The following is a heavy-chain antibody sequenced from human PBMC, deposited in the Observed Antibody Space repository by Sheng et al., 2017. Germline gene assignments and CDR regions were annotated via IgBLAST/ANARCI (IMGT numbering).Heavy chain of an antibody. CDR3: ARGDYYYYYMDV. Sequence: QLQLQESGPGLVKPSETLSLTCTVSGGSISSSSYYWGWIRQPPGKGLEWIGSIYYSGSTYYNPSLKSRVTISVDTSKNQFSLKLSSVTAADTAVYYCARGDYYYYYMDVWGRRDHGHRLL. CDR1: GGSISSSSYY. CDR2: IYYSGST. V-gene: IGHV4-39*07. J-gene: IGHJ6*03.